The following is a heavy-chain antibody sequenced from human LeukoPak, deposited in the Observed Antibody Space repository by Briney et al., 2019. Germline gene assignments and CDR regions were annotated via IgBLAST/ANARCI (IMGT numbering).Heavy chain of an antibody. Sequence: GGSLRLSCAASGFTFSDYYMSWIRQAPGKGLEWVSYISSSGSTIYYADSVKGRFTISRDNAKNSLYLQMNSLRAEDTAVYYCARDSYGGNSMRTVDYWGQGTLVTVSS. CDR2: ISSSGSTI. J-gene: IGHJ4*02. CDR1: GFTFSDYY. D-gene: IGHD4-23*01. CDR3: ARDSYGGNSMRTVDY. V-gene: IGHV3-11*04.